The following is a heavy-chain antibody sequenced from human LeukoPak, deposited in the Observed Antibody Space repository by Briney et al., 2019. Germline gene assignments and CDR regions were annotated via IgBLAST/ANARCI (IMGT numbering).Heavy chain of an antibody. D-gene: IGHD3-10*01. V-gene: IGHV4-34*01. J-gene: IGHJ4*02. CDR3: ARTYYYGSGSYYNPRGYFDY. CDR2: INHSGST. CDR1: GGSFSGYY. Sequence: SETLSLTCAVYGGSFSGYYWSWIRQPPGKGLEWIGEINHSGSTNYNPSLKSRVIISVDTSKNQFSLKLSSVTAADTAVYYCARTYYYGSGSYYNPRGYFDYRGQGTLVTVSS.